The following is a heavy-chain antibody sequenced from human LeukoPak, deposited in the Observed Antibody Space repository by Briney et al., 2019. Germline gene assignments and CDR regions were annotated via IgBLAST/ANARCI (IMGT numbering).Heavy chain of an antibody. CDR3: ARDTAAGGMDV. CDR2: ISAYNGNT. D-gene: IGHD6-13*01. CDR1: GYTFTSYY. Sequence: ASVKVSCRASGYTFTSYYMHWVRQAPGQGLEWMGWISAYNGNTNYAQKLQGRVTMTTDTSTSTAYMELRSLRSDDTAVYYCARDTAAGGMDVWGQGTTVTVSS. V-gene: IGHV1-18*04. J-gene: IGHJ6*02.